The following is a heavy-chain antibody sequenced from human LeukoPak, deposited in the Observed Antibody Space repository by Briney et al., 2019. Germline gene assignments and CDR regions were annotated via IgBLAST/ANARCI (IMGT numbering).Heavy chain of an antibody. J-gene: IGHJ4*02. CDR2: INPSGGST. CDR3: ARTRGYYFDY. CDR1: GYSFTNYY. Sequence: EASVKVSCKASGYSFTNYYMHWVRQAPGQGLKWMGMINPSGGSTTYAQKFQGRVTMTRDMSTSTVYMELSSLTSEDTAVYYCARTRGYYFDYWGQGTLVTVSS. V-gene: IGHV1-46*01.